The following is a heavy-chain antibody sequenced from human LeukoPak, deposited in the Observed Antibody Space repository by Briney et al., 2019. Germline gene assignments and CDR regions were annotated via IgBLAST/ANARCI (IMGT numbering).Heavy chain of an antibody. CDR3: AKDPPHEGNIRGYSGYDWRGSDLFDY. J-gene: IGHJ4*02. CDR2: ISGSGGST. D-gene: IGHD5-12*01. Sequence: PGGSLRLSCAASGFTFSSYAMSWVRQAPGKGLEWVSAISGSGGSTYYADSVKGWFTISRDNSKNTLYLQMNSLRAEDTAVYYCAKDPPHEGNIRGYSGYDWRGSDLFDYWGQGTLVTVSS. CDR1: GFTFSSYA. V-gene: IGHV3-23*01.